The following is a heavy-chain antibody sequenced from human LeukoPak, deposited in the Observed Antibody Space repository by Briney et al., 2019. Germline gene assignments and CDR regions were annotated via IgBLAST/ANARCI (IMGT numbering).Heavy chain of an antibody. V-gene: IGHV4-30-4*08. CDR1: GGSISSGDYY. Sequence: SETLSLTCTVSGGSISSGDYYWSWIRQPPGKGLEWIGYIYYSGSTYYNPSLKSRVTISVDTSKNQFSLKLSSVTAADTAVYYCARGGRWLPYYFDYWGQGTLVTVSS. D-gene: IGHD5-24*01. J-gene: IGHJ4*02. CDR3: ARGGRWLPYYFDY. CDR2: IYYSGST.